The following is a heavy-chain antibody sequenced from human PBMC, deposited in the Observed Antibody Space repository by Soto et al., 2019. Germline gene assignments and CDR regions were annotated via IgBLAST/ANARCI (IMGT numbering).Heavy chain of an antibody. CDR3: ARLSPPYYDSSGYYYTLYYYYYYGMDV. CDR2: ISSSSSYT. CDR1: GFTFSDYY. D-gene: IGHD3-22*01. J-gene: IGHJ6*02. Sequence: QVQLVESGGGLVKPGGSLRLSCAASGFTFSDYYMSWIRQAPGKGLEWVSYISSSSSYTNYADSVKGRFTISRDNAKNSLYLQMNSLRAEDTAVYYCARLSPPYYDSSGYYYTLYYYYYYGMDVWGQGTTVTVSS. V-gene: IGHV3-11*06.